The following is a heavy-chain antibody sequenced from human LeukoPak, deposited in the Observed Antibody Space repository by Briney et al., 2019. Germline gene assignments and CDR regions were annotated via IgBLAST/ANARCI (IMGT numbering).Heavy chain of an antibody. V-gene: IGHV3-30*18. Sequence: PGGSLRLSCAASGFTFSSYGMHWVRQAPGKGLEWVAVISYDGSNKYYADSVKGRFTISRDNSKNTLYLQMNSLRAEDTAVYYCAKDRGIVVVVAATTLDYWGQGTLVTVSS. D-gene: IGHD2-15*01. CDR1: GFTFSSYG. J-gene: IGHJ4*02. CDR2: ISYDGSNK. CDR3: AKDRGIVVVVAATTLDY.